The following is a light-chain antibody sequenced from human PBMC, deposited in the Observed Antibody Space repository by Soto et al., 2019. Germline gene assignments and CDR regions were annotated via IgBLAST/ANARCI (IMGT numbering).Light chain of an antibody. J-gene: IGLJ1*01. CDR1: TSFVGTYNF. V-gene: IGLV2-23*02. CDR2: EVT. CDR3: CSYVGASIYV. Sequence: QSALTQPSSVSGSAGQSITISCTGTTSFVGTYNFVSWYQRHPGKAPQGLIYEVTKRPSGVSNRFSGSTSGSTASLTISGLQTEDEADYYCCSYVGASIYVFGTGTKVTVL.